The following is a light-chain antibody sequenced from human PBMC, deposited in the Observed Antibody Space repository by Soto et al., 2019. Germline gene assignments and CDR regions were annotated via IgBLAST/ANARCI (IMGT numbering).Light chain of an antibody. CDR1: SSYVGAYNY. CDR3: CSYAGSYTFVL. Sequence: QSALTQPRSVSGSPGQSVTISCTGTSSYVGAYNYVSWYQRHPGKAPKLIIYDVTKRPSGVPDRFSGSKSGNTASLIISGLQAEDEADYYCCSYAGSYTFVLFGGGTKLTVL. J-gene: IGLJ2*01. V-gene: IGLV2-11*01. CDR2: DVT.